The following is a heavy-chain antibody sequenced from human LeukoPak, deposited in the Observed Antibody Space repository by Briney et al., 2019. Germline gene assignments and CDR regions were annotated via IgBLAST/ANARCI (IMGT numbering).Heavy chain of an antibody. J-gene: IGHJ6*03. V-gene: IGHV3-43*01. CDR3: AKDGHCSSINCFAEDYFYYLDF. D-gene: IGHD2-2*01. Sequence: GGSLRLSCAASGFIFNYYRMHWVRQAPGKALEWLSLSSWDGSSKYYADSVKGRFTISRYNSKNSLYLQMNSLTTEDTALYYCAKDGHCSSINCFAEDYFYYLDFWGKGTTVTVSS. CDR1: GFIFNYYR. CDR2: SSWDGSSK.